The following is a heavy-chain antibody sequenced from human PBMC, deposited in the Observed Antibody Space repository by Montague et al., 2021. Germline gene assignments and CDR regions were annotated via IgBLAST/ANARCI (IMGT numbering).Heavy chain of an antibody. CDR3: VRQSVSGEFDY. Sequence: AISGDSVSSNSVTWHWIRQSPSRGLEWLGRTYYRSKWANDYALSVRSRITFNPDTSKNQFSLQLDSVTPEDTAVYYCVRQSVSGEFDYWGQGTRVTVSS. D-gene: IGHD5/OR15-5a*01. CDR2: TYYRSKWAN. V-gene: IGHV6-1*01. J-gene: IGHJ4*02. CDR1: GDSVSSNSVT.